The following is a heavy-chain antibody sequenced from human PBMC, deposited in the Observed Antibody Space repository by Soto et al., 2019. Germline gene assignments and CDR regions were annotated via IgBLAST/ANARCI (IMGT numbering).Heavy chain of an antibody. D-gene: IGHD1-26*01. CDR3: AKDLNAGRYSRGMDV. Sequence: QVQLVQSGGDVVQPGRSLRLSCAASGFTFSSYAMHWVRQAPGKGLEWVALISYDGGNKYYADSVKGRFTVSRDNSKNTLYLQMNSLRAEDTAVYYCAKDLNAGRYSRGMDVWGQGTTVTVSS. J-gene: IGHJ6*02. CDR1: GFTFSSYA. CDR2: ISYDGGNK. V-gene: IGHV3-30*18.